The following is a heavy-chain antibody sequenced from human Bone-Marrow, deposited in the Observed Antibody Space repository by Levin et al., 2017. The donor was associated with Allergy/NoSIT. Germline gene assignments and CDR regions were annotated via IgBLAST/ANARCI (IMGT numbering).Heavy chain of an antibody. CDR1: GFTFSSYG. CDR2: IWYDGSNK. V-gene: IGHV3-33*01. Sequence: GGSLRLSCAASGFTFSSYGMHWVRQAPGKGLEWVAVIWYDGSNKYYADSVKGRFTISRDNSKNTLYLQMNSLRAEDTAVYYCARGLVVPAATGYFDWLFRYYFDYWGQGTLVTVSS. D-gene: IGHD2-2*01. J-gene: IGHJ4*02. CDR3: ARGLVVPAATGYFDWLFRYYFDY.